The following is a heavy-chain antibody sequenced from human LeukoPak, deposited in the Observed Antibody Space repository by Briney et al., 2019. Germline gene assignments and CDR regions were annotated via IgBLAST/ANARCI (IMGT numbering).Heavy chain of an antibody. D-gene: IGHD2-2*01. CDR2: IYPGDSDT. Sequence: PGESLKISCKASGYSFTIYWIGWVRQMPGKGLEWMGIIYPGDSDTRYSPSFQGQVTISADKSINTAYLQWSSLKASDTAMYYCVRGTSSYEFDYWGQGTLSSSPQ. J-gene: IGHJ4*02. CDR3: VRGTSSYEFDY. V-gene: IGHV5-51*01. CDR1: GYSFTIYW.